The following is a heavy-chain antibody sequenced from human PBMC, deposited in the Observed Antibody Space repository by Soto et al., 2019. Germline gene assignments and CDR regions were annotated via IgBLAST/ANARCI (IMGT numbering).Heavy chain of an antibody. V-gene: IGHV3-21*01. Sequence: GGSLRLSCAASGFTFSSYSMNWVRQAPGKGLEWVSSISSSSSYIYYADSVKGRFTISRDNAKNSLYLQMNSLRAEDTAVYYCARGGRVQPGSYYCYYVDDWGEGTAVTDSS. J-gene: IGHJ6*03. CDR2: ISSSSSYI. CDR1: GFTFSSYS. D-gene: IGHD3-16*01. CDR3: ARGGRVQPGSYYCYYVDD.